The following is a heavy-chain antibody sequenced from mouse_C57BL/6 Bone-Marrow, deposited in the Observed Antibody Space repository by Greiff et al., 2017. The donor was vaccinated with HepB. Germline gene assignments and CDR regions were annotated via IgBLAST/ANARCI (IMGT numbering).Heavy chain of an antibody. D-gene: IGHD1-1*01. CDR2: ISSGSSTI. CDR1: GFTFSDYG. J-gene: IGHJ1*03. V-gene: IGHV5-17*01. Sequence: EVQLVESGGGLVKPGGSLKLSCAASGFTFSDYGMHWVRQAPEKGLEWVAYISSGSSTIYYADTVKGRFTISRDNAKSTLFLQMTSLRSEDTAMYYCARTGSSYGWYFDVWGTGTTVTVSS. CDR3: ARTGSSYGWYFDV.